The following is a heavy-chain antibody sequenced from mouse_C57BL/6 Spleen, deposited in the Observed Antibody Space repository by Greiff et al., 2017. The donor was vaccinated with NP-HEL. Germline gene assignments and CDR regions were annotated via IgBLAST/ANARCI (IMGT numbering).Heavy chain of an antibody. CDR2: IDPSDSET. J-gene: IGHJ4*01. D-gene: IGHD2-4*01. CDR3: ASGGPYDYDVRDAMDY. Sequence: QVQLQQPGAELVRPGSSVKLSCKASGYTFTSYWMHWVKQRPIQGLEWIGNIDPSDSETHYIQKFKDKATLTVDKSSSTAYMQLSSLTSEDSAVDYCASGGPYDYDVRDAMDYWGQGTSVTVSS. CDR1: GYTFTSYW. V-gene: IGHV1-52*01.